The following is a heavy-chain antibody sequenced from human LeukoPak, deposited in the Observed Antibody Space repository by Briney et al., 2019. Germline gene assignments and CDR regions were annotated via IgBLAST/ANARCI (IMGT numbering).Heavy chain of an antibody. CDR1: GXSISSGDYY. CDR2: IYYSGSA. CDR3: ARGLARFHGSASDY. Sequence: SQTLSLTCTVSGXSISSGDYYWSWIRQPPGMGLEWTGYIYYSGSAYYNPSLKSRVTISVDTSKNQFSLKLSSVTAADTAVYYCARGLARFHGSASDYWGQGALVTVSS. V-gene: IGHV4-30-4*01. D-gene: IGHD2-2*03. J-gene: IGHJ4*02.